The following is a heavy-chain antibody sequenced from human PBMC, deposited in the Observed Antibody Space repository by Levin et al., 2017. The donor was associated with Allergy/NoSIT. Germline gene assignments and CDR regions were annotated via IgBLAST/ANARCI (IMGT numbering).Heavy chain of an antibody. J-gene: IGHJ6*02. CDR3: ARGRNGNQWLPLAYYYYGMDV. CDR2: ISSSSSYI. V-gene: IGHV3-21*01. Sequence: PGGSLRLSCAASGFTFSSYSMNWVRQAPGKGLEWVSSISSSSSYIYYADSVKGRFTISRDNAKNSLYLQMNSLRAEDTAVYYCARGRNGNQWLPLAYYYYGMDVWGQGTTVTVSS. D-gene: IGHD6-19*01. CDR1: GFTFSSYS.